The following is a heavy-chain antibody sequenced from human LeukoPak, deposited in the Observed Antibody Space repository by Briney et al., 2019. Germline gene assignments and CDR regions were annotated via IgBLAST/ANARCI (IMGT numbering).Heavy chain of an antibody. V-gene: IGHV4-34*01. Sequence: PSETLSLTCAVYGGSFSGYYWSWIRQPPGKGLEWIGEINHSGSTNYNPSLKSRVTISVDTSKNQFSLKLSSVTAADTAVYYCARRGRWVAAGTRLDYWGQGTLVTVSS. CDR3: ARRGRWVAAGTRLDY. J-gene: IGHJ4*02. CDR2: INHSGST. CDR1: GGSFSGYY. D-gene: IGHD6-13*01.